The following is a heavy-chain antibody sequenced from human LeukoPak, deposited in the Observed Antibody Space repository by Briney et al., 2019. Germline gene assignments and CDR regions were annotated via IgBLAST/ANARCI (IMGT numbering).Heavy chain of an antibody. CDR2: INPSGGST. CDR1: GYTFTSYY. Sequence: ASVKVSCKASGYTFTSYYMHWVRQAPGQVLEWMGIINPSGGSTSYAQRFQGRVTMTRDTSTSTVYMELSSLRSEDTAVYYCARASTSPRAFDIWGQGTMVTVSS. J-gene: IGHJ3*02. CDR3: ARASTSPRAFDI. D-gene: IGHD2-2*01. V-gene: IGHV1-46*01.